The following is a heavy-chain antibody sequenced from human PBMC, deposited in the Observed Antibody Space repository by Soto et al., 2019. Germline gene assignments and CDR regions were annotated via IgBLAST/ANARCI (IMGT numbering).Heavy chain of an antibody. CDR3: ARRSDYGDYDGYFDL. CDR2: IIPIFGTA. V-gene: IGHV1-69*06. J-gene: IGHJ2*01. CDR1: GGTFSSYA. D-gene: IGHD4-17*01. Sequence: QVQLVQSGAEVKKPGSSVKVSCKASGGTFSSYAISWVRQAPGQGLEWMGGIIPIFGTANYAQKFQGRVTITADKSTGTAYMEVSSGRSEDTAVYYCARRSDYGDYDGYFDLWGRGTLVTVSS.